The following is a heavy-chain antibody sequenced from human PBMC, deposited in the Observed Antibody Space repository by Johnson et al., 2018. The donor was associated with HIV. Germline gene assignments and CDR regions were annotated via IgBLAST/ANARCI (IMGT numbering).Heavy chain of an antibody. CDR1: GFTVSSNY. CDR3: VRGGQWGATDAFDV. V-gene: IGHV3-66*01. CDR2: IYSGGST. J-gene: IGHJ3*01. Sequence: VQLVESGGGLVQPGGSLRLSCAASGFTVSSNYMSWVRQAPGKGLEWVSVIYSGGSTYYADSVHGQFTISTDNAKNSLYLQMNSLRPEDTAVYYCVRGGQWGATDAFDVWGQGTMVTVSS. D-gene: IGHD6-19*01.